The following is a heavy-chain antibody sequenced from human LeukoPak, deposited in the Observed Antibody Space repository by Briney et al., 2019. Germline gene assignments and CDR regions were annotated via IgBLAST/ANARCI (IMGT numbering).Heavy chain of an antibody. CDR2: ISYDGSNK. J-gene: IGHJ4*02. Sequence: PGGSLRLSCAASGFTFSSYAMHWVRQAPGKGLEWVAVISYDGSNKYYADSVKGRFTISRDNSKNTLYLQMNSLRAEDTAVYYCAKGGSGSYHLDYWGQGTLVTVSS. D-gene: IGHD3-10*01. V-gene: IGHV3-30*04. CDR3: AKGGSGSYHLDY. CDR1: GFTFSSYA.